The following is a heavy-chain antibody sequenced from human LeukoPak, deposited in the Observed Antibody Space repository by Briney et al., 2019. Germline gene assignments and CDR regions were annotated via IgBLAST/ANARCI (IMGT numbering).Heavy chain of an antibody. J-gene: IGHJ6*03. CDR2: ISWNSGSI. V-gene: IGHV3-9*01. CDR3: AKGTRRLPQPYYYYYYMDV. Sequence: GGSLRLSCAASGFTFDDYAMHWVRQAPGKGLEWVSGISWNSGSIGYADSVKGRFTISRDNAKNSLYLQMNSLRAEDTAVYYCAKGTRRLPQPYYYYYYMDVWGKGTTVTVSS. D-gene: IGHD5-18*01. CDR1: GFTFDDYA.